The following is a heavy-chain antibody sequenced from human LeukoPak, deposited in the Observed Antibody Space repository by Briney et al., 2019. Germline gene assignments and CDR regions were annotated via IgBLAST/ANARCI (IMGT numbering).Heavy chain of an antibody. CDR1: GGSFSGYY. D-gene: IGHD4-17*01. J-gene: IGHJ4*02. CDR2: INHSGST. V-gene: IGHV4-34*01. CDR3: ARGIPYGDYLDY. Sequence: PSETLSLTCAVYGGSFSGYYWSWIRQPPGKGLEWIGEINHSGSTNYNPSLKSRVTISVDTSKNQFSLKLSSVTAADTAVYYCARGIPYGDYLDYWGQGTLVTVSS.